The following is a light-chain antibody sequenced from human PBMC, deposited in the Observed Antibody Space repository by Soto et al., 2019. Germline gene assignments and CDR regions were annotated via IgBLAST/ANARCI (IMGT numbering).Light chain of an antibody. J-gene: IGKJ4*01. CDR3: QHYGSPPPIP. V-gene: IGKV3-20*01. CDR2: VAS. CDR1: QTVSSSY. Sequence: DIVLMQSTGTLSLSPGERATLSCRGSQTVSSSYLSSYQQRPGQAPRLLIYVASSRATGIPDWISGSGSGTDFTLTISRLEPEDVAVYSCQHYGSPPPIPVGGGTKLDIK.